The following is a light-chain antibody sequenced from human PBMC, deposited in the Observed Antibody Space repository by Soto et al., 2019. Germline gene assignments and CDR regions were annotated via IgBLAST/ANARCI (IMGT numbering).Light chain of an antibody. V-gene: IGKV3-20*01. J-gene: IGKJ3*01. Sequence: PGERATLSCRASQNLNSNFLAWYQQKPGQAPRLLIYGVSNRATGIPDRFSGSGSGTDFTLTISRLEPEDFAVYYCQQYCSSPPFTFGPGTKVDIK. CDR2: GVS. CDR1: QNLNSNF. CDR3: QQYCSSPPFT.